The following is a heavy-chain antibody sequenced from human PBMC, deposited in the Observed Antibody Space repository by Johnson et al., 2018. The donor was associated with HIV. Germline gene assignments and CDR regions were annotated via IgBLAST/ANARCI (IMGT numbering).Heavy chain of an antibody. D-gene: IGHD3-10*01. Sequence: VQLVESGGGVVQPGGSLRLSCAASGFIVSSNYMSWVRQAPGKGLEWVSVLYSGGSTYYADSVKGRLSISRDNSKNTLYRQMNSLRAEDTAVFFCARERHYYGAVRPRERQGDAFDIWGQGTMVTVSS. CDR2: LYSGGST. CDR3: ARERHYYGAVRPRERQGDAFDI. J-gene: IGHJ3*02. CDR1: GFIVSSNY. V-gene: IGHV3-66*01.